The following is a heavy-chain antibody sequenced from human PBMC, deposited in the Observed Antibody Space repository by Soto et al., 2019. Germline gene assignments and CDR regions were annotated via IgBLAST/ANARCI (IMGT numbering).Heavy chain of an antibody. CDR1: GYLFTTYA. V-gene: IGHV1-3*01. CDR3: ARGLTIFGWFDP. J-gene: IGHJ5*02. D-gene: IGHD3-3*01. Sequence: QVQLMQSGAEVKKPGASVKVTCKASGYLFTTYAVHWVLQAPGQGIEWMGWINGGNGHTKYSQKFQGRVTFTRDTSATTAYMELGSLRSEDTAIYYCARGLTIFGWFDPWGQGTLVTVSS. CDR2: INGGNGHT.